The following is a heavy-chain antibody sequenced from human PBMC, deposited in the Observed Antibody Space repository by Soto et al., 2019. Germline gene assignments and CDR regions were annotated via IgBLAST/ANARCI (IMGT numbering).Heavy chain of an antibody. Sequence: QVQLVESGGGVVQPGRSLRLSCAASRFTFSSYGMHWVRQAPGKGLEWVAVIWYDGSNKYYADSVKGRFTISRDNSKNTLYLQMNSLRAEDTAVYYCARDGKRQQQLVPPRVLDGMDVWGQGTTVTVSS. J-gene: IGHJ6*02. CDR2: IWYDGSNK. CDR3: ARDGKRQQQLVPPRVLDGMDV. V-gene: IGHV3-33*01. CDR1: RFTFSSYG. D-gene: IGHD6-13*01.